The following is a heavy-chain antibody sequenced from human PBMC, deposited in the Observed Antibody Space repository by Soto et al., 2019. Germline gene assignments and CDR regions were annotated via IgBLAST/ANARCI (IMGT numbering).Heavy chain of an antibody. CDR2: IYHSGST. J-gene: IGHJ5*02. CDR1: GGSISSGGDS. V-gene: IGHV4-30-2*01. CDR3: ARVPDR. Sequence: QLQLQESSLGLVKPSQTLSLTCAVSGGSISSGGDSWSLIRQPPGKGLEWIGYIYHSGSTYYNPSLKSRVTISVDRSKNQFSLKLSSVTAADTAVYYCARVPDRWGQGTLVTVSS. D-gene: IGHD2-2*01.